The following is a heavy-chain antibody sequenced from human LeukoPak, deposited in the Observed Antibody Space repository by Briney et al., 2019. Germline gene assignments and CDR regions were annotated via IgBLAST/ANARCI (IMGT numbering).Heavy chain of an antibody. D-gene: IGHD2-2*01. CDR2: LNPNTGGT. Sequence: GASVKVSCKASGYTFTGHYMHWVRQAPGQGLEWMGWLNPNTGGTNYAQKFQGRVTMTRDTSISTVYMELSRLRSDDTAVYYCARDGDPIVVVPTTMALGYWGQGTLVTVSS. V-gene: IGHV1-2*02. CDR3: ARDGDPIVVVPTTMALGY. J-gene: IGHJ4*02. CDR1: GYTFTGHY.